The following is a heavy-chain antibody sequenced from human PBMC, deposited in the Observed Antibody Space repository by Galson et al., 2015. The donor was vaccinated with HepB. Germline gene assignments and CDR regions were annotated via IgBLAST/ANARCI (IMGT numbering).Heavy chain of an antibody. D-gene: IGHD3-3*01. CDR3: ASSRDFWSGYYAGRDYYYYYGMDV. Sequence: SLRLSCAASGFTFSSYAMSWVRQAPGKGLEWVSAISGSGGNTYYADSVKGRFPISRDNSKNTLYLQLNSLRAEDTAVYYCASSRDFWSGYYAGRDYYYYYGMDVWGQGTTVTVSS. J-gene: IGHJ6*02. CDR2: ISGSGGNT. V-gene: IGHV3-23*01. CDR1: GFTFSSYA.